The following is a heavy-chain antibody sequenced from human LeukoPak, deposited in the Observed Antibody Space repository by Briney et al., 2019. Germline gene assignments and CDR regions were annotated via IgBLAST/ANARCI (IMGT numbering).Heavy chain of an antibody. Sequence: GASVKVSCRASGYTFTGYYMHWVRQAPGQGLEWMGWINPNSGGTNYAQKFQGRVTITRNTSISTAYMELSSLRSEDTAVYYCAREKYYYGSGSYYRSYYYMDVWGKGTTVTVSS. CDR1: GYTFTGYY. V-gene: IGHV1-2*02. J-gene: IGHJ6*03. D-gene: IGHD3-10*01. CDR3: AREKYYYGSGSYYRSYYYMDV. CDR2: INPNSGGT.